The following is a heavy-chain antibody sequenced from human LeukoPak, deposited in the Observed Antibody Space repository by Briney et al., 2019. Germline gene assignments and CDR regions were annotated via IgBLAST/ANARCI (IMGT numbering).Heavy chain of an antibody. Sequence: PGGSLRLSCAASGFTLSSYSMSWVRQAPGKGLEWVSYISSSSSTIYYTDSVKGRFTISRDNAKNSLYLQMNSLRAEDTAAYYCARDSSSWYYFGYWGQGTLVTVSS. CDR2: ISSSSSTI. V-gene: IGHV3-48*04. J-gene: IGHJ4*02. CDR1: GFTLSSYS. D-gene: IGHD6-13*01. CDR3: ARDSSSWYYFGY.